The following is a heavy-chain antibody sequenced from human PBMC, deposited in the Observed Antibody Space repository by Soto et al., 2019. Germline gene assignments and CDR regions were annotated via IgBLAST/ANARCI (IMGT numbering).Heavy chain of an antibody. Sequence: EVQLVESGGELVQPGGSPRVSCTASGFTFSNYEMNWVRQAPGKGLEWVSYISSSSSGIYYTDSVKGRFTISRDNAKNSLYLQMNSLRAEDTAVYYCARRRYFDLWGRGTLVTVSS. CDR3: ARRRYFDL. V-gene: IGHV3-48*03. CDR1: GFTFSNYE. J-gene: IGHJ2*01. CDR2: ISSSSSGI.